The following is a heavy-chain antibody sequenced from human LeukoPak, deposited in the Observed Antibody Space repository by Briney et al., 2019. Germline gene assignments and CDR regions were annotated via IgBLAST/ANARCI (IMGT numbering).Heavy chain of an antibody. CDR2: INTDGSRT. J-gene: IGHJ5*02. CDR3: ARVALGSYNWFDP. D-gene: IGHD3-10*01. CDR1: GFTFSRYW. Sequence: GGSLRLSCAASGFTFSRYWMHWVRQAPGKGLVWVSRINTDGSRTTYADSVKGRFTISRDNAKNTVYLQMNSLRAEDTAVYYCARVALGSYNWFDPWGQGTLVTVSS. V-gene: IGHV3-74*01.